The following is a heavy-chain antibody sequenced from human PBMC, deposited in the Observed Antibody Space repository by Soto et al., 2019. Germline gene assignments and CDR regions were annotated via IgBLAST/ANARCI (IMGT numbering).Heavy chain of an antibody. Sequence: PGGSLRLSCAASGFTFSSYWMSWVRQAPGKGLEWVANIKQDGSGKYYVDSVKGRFTISRDNAKNSLYLQMNSLRAEDTAVYYCASNHRYYDFWSGYSYLGAFDIWGQGTMVTVSS. CDR3: ASNHRYYDFWSGYSYLGAFDI. CDR2: IKQDGSGK. J-gene: IGHJ3*02. V-gene: IGHV3-7*03. D-gene: IGHD3-3*01. CDR1: GFTFSSYW.